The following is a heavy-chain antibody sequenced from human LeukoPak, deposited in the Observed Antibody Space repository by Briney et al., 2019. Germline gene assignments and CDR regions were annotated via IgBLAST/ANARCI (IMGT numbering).Heavy chain of an antibody. CDR3: ARGCSSTSCYVNWFDP. Sequence: ASVKVSCKASGYTFTGYYMHWVRQAPGQGLEWMGWINPNSGGTNYAQKFQGRVTMTRDTSISTAYMKLSRLRSDDTAVYYCARGCSSTSCYVNWFDPWGQGTLVTVSS. D-gene: IGHD2-2*01. V-gene: IGHV1-2*02. CDR2: INPNSGGT. J-gene: IGHJ5*02. CDR1: GYTFTGYY.